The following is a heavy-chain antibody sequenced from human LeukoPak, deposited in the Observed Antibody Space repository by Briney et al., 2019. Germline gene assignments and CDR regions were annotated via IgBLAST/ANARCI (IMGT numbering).Heavy chain of an antibody. Sequence: SETLSLTCSVSSDSISSSSYLWVWVRQPPGKGLEWIGDIYSNGHISYNPSLKSRAAISVDTSKNQFSLNLSSVTAADTAVYYCERRHYGSGNIDSWGQGTLVTVSS. CDR3: ERRHYGSGNIDS. D-gene: IGHD3-10*01. V-gene: IGHV4-39*01. CDR2: IYSNGHI. J-gene: IGHJ4*02. CDR1: SDSISSSSYL.